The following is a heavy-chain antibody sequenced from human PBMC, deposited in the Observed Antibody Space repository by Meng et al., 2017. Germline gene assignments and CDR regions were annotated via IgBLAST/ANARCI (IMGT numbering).Heavy chain of an antibody. CDR1: GFTFSSYA. Sequence: QVELVESGGGVVQPGRSLRLSCAASGFTFSSYAMHWVRQAPGKGLGWVAVISYDGSNKYYADSVKGRFTISRDNSKNTLYLQMNSLRAEDTAVYYCARGRAALQWLADWGQGTLVTVSS. CDR2: ISYDGSNK. V-gene: IGHV3-30*01. CDR3: ARGRAALQWLAD. D-gene: IGHD6-19*01. J-gene: IGHJ4*02.